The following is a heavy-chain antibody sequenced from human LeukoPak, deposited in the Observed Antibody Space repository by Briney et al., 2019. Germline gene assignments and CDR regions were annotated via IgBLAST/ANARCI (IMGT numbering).Heavy chain of an antibody. J-gene: IGHJ5*02. CDR1: GFTFDDYA. D-gene: IGHD2-2*01. Sequence: PGRSLRLSCAASGFTFDDYAMHWVRQAPGKGLEWVSGISWNSGSIGYADSVKGRFTISRDNAKNSLYLQMNSLRAEDTALYYCAKDMQYLLLLGWFDPWGQGTLVTVSS. CDR2: ISWNSGSI. CDR3: AKDMQYLLLLGWFDP. V-gene: IGHV3-9*01.